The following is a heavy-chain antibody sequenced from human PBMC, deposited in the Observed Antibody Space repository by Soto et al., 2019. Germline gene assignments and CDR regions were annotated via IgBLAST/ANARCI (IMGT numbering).Heavy chain of an antibody. Sequence: ASVKVSCKTSGYTFSSYDINWVRQATGQGLEWMGWLSPSGGNTGYAQKFQGRVTMTWDTSISTAYLELSSLTSDDTAIFYCARGIDPGYDYWGQGTLVTSPQ. J-gene: IGHJ4*02. CDR3: ARGIDPGYDY. CDR1: GYTFSSYD. CDR2: LSPSGGNT. D-gene: IGHD1-26*01. V-gene: IGHV1-8*01.